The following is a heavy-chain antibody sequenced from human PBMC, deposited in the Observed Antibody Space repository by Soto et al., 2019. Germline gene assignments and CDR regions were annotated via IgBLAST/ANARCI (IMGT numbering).Heavy chain of an antibody. CDR1: GYTFTSYD. J-gene: IGHJ6*03. V-gene: IGHV1-8*01. D-gene: IGHD2-8*01. Sequence: GASVKVSCKASGYTFTSYDINWVRQATGQGLEWMGWMNPNSGNTGYAQKFQGRVTMTRNTSISTAYMELSSLRSEDTAVYYCARGPSPRRMMYERYYYYYMDVWGKGTTVTVAS. CDR2: MNPNSGNT. CDR3: ARGPSPRRMMYERYYYYYMDV.